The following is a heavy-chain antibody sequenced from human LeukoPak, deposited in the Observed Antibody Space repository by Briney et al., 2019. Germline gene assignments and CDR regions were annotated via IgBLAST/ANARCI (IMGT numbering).Heavy chain of an antibody. J-gene: IGHJ4*02. Sequence: ASVKVSCKASGYTFTSYGISWVRQAPGQGLEWMGWISAYNGNTNYAQKLQGRVTMTTDTSTSTAYMELRNLRSDDTAVYYCASGTMVRGVITNFDYWGQGTLVTVSS. V-gene: IGHV1-18*01. CDR1: GYTFTSYG. CDR2: ISAYNGNT. CDR3: ASGTMVRGVITNFDY. D-gene: IGHD3-10*01.